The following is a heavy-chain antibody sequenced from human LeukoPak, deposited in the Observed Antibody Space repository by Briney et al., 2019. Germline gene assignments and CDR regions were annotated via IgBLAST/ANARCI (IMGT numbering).Heavy chain of an antibody. CDR3: ARSRNYYYYMDV. J-gene: IGHJ6*03. V-gene: IGHV4-38-2*02. CDR2: IYHSGST. D-gene: IGHD2-2*01. CDR1: GYSISSGYY. Sequence: SETLSLTCTVSGYSISSGYYWGWIRQPPGKGLEWIGSIYHSGSTYYNPSLKSRVTISVDTSKNQFSLKLSSVTAADTAVYYCARSRNYYYYMDVWGKGTTVTISS.